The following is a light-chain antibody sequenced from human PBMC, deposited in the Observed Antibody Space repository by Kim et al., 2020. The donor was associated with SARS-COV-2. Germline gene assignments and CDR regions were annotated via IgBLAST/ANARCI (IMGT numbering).Light chain of an antibody. J-gene: IGKJ2*01. Sequence: DIQMTQSPSSLSASLGARVTIACRADQSVSNYVSWIQQKPGKAPRLLIYAASKLQNGVPSRFSGSESGAEFTLTISSLQPEDFATYFCQQTYRTPYTLGRGTKLEI. CDR1: QSVSNY. CDR2: AAS. V-gene: IGKV1-39*01. CDR3: QQTYRTPYT.